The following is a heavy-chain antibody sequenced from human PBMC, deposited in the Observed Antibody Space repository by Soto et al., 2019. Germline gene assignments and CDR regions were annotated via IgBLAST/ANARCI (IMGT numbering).Heavy chain of an antibody. CDR2: IYPGDSDT. CDR1: GYSFTSYW. J-gene: IGHJ6*02. Sequence: PGESLKISCKGSGYSFTSYWIGWVRQMPGKGLEWMGIIYPGDSDTRYSPSFQGQVTISADKSISTAYLQWSSLKASDTAVYYCARVSGSYYYAMDVWGQGTTVTVSS. V-gene: IGHV5-51*01. CDR3: ARVSGSYYYAMDV. D-gene: IGHD1-26*01.